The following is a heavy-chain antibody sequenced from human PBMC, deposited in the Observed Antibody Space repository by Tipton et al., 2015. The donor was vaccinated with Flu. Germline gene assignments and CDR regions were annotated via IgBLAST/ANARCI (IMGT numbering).Heavy chain of an antibody. D-gene: IGHD3-22*01. Sequence: LRLSCTVSCGSIRSGSYYWSWIRQPAGKGLEWIGRIYTSGSTNYNPSLKSRVTISVDTSKNQFSLKLSSVTAADTAVYYCARAGWLLPFDYWGQGTLVTVSS. CDR1: CGSIRSGSYY. CDR3: ARAGWLLPFDY. V-gene: IGHV4-61*02. J-gene: IGHJ4*02. CDR2: IYTSGST.